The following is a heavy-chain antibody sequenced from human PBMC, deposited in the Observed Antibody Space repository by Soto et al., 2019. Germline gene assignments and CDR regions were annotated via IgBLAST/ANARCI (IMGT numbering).Heavy chain of an antibody. D-gene: IGHD5-18*01. V-gene: IGHV4-39*01. Sequence: LETLSLTCTVSGGSISSSSYYWGWNRQPPGKGLERIGSIYYSGSTYYNPSLKSRVNISVDTSKNQFSLKLSSVTAADTAVYYCARNPVDTAMVTDWGQGTLVTVSS. J-gene: IGHJ4*02. CDR2: IYYSGST. CDR3: ARNPVDTAMVTD. CDR1: GGSISSSSYY.